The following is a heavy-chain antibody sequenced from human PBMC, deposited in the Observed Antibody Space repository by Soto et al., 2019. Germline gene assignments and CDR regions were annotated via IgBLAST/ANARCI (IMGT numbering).Heavy chain of an antibody. J-gene: IGHJ4*02. CDR1: GFTFSNAW. D-gene: IGHD5-18*01. CDR3: TVLVDTAMVPIDY. CDR2: IKSKTDGGTT. V-gene: IGHV3-15*07. Sequence: EVQLVESGGGLVKPGGSLRLSCAASGFTFSNAWMNWVRQAPGKGLEWVGRIKSKTDGGTTDYAAPVKGRFTISRDDSKNTLYLQMKSLKTEDTAVYYCTVLVDTAMVPIDYWGQGTLVTVSS.